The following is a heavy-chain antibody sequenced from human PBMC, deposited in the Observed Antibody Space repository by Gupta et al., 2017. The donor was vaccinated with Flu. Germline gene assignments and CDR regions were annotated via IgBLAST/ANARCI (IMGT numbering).Heavy chain of an antibody. CDR3: ARVGHGACCHFDN. D-gene: IGHD2-8*01. Sequence: QVQLVQSGAELRQPGASVKVSCNTSGYTFTTHFIHWVRQAPGQGLEWMAWIDPKSDTRRDARKFQGRIVVTTDTSTNTVYMELNNLTPDDTAIYYCARVGHGACCHFDNWGQGALVTVST. CDR1: GYTFTTHF. J-gene: IGHJ4*02. V-gene: IGHV1-2*02. CDR2: IDPKSDTR.